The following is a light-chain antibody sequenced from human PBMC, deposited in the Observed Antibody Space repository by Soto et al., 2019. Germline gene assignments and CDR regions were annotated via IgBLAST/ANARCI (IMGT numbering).Light chain of an antibody. V-gene: IGKV3-20*01. J-gene: IGKJ3*01. CDR1: QSVSSKY. Sequence: EIVLTQSPGTLSLAPGERATLSCRASQSVSSKYLAWYQQKPGRAPRVLIYGTSIRASGVPERFSGGGSGTDFPLTITRLEPEDFAVYYCQQYGSSLFTFGPGTKVDIK. CDR3: QQYGSSLFT. CDR2: GTS.